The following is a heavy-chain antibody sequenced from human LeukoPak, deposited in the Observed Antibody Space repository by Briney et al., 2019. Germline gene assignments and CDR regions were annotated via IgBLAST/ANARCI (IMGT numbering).Heavy chain of an antibody. Sequence: GGSLRLSCAASGFTFSSYGMHWVRQAPGKGLEWVAVISYDGSNKYYADSVKGRFTISRDNSKNTLYLQMNSLRAEDTALYYCAKVRVPAATLTSDYFDYWGQGTLVTVSS. CDR2: ISYDGSNK. CDR1: GFTFSSYG. J-gene: IGHJ4*02. V-gene: IGHV3-30*18. CDR3: AKVRVPAATLTSDYFDY. D-gene: IGHD2-2*01.